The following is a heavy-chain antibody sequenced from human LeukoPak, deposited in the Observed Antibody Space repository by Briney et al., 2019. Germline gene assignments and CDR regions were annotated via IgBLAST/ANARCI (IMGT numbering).Heavy chain of an antibody. CDR1: GGSFSGYY. Sequence: SETLSLTCAVYGGSFSGYYWSWIRQPPGKGLEWIGEINHSGSTNYNPSLKSRVTISVDTSKNQFSLKLSSVTAAGTAVYYCARGVRVRQYCSSTSCYRRGYYYYYYYMDVWGKGTTVTVSS. CDR3: ARGVRVRQYCSSTSCYRRGYYYYYYYMDV. V-gene: IGHV4-34*01. CDR2: INHSGST. J-gene: IGHJ6*03. D-gene: IGHD2-2*02.